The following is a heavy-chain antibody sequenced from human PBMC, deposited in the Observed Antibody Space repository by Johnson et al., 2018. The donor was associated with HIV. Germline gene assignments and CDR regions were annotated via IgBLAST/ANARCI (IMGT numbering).Heavy chain of an antibody. Sequence: EVQLVESGGGVVRPGGSLRLSCAASGFTFDDYGMSWVRQAPGKGLEWVSGINWNGGSRGYADSVKGRFTISRDNAKTSLYLQMNSLRAEDTALYYWARGFGNSGYYYGRFGAFDIWCQGTMVTVSS. CDR3: ARGFGNSGYYYGRFGAFDI. V-gene: IGHV3-20*04. J-gene: IGHJ3*02. CDR2: INWNGGSR. D-gene: IGHD3-22*01. CDR1: GFTFDDYG.